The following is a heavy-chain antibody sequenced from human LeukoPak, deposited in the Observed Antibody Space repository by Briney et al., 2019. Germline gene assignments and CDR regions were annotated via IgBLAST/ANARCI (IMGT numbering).Heavy chain of an antibody. CDR3: TTVALAYGDYSFDY. V-gene: IGHV3-15*01. CDR2: IKRKSDGGTP. D-gene: IGHD4-17*01. Sequence: PGGSLRLSCAASGFTPSNAWMGWVRQAPGNGVEWVGLIKRKSDGGTPDYAAPIKGRFTISRADSRTTLYLKLNSLKTEDRAVFYCTTVALAYGDYSFDYWGQGTLVTVSS. J-gene: IGHJ4*02. CDR1: GFTPSNAW.